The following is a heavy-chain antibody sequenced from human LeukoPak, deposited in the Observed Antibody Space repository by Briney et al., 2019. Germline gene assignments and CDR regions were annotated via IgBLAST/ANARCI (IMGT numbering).Heavy chain of an antibody. Sequence: ASVKVSCKASGYTLASYYMHWVRQAPGQGLEWMGIINPSGGSTSYAQKFQGRVTMTRDTSTSTVYMELSSLRSEDTAVYYCARSLSHYYDSSGYYGYWGQGTLVTVSS. V-gene: IGHV1-46*01. CDR3: ARSLSHYYDSSGYYGY. D-gene: IGHD3-22*01. J-gene: IGHJ4*02. CDR1: GYTLASYY. CDR2: INPSGGST.